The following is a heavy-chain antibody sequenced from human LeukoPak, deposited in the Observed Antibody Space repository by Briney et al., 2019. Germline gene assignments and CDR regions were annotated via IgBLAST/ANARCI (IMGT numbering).Heavy chain of an antibody. V-gene: IGHV3-21*01. CDR2: ISDTSSYI. CDR3: ARDLRYHALDL. CDR1: GFTFSSYH. Sequence: GGSLRLSCAASGFTFSSYHMNWVRQAPGKGLEWVSSISDTSSYIYYSDSARGRFTISRDNAKNSLYLQMNSLRAEDTAVYYCARDLRYHALDLWGQGTTVTVSS. J-gene: IGHJ6*02.